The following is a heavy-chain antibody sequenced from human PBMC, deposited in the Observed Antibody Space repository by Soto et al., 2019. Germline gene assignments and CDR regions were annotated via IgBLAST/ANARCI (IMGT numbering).Heavy chain of an antibody. CDR3: ATSQELVRGVIIYGMDV. D-gene: IGHD3-10*01. CDR2: IYYSGST. Sequence: SEPLSLTCTVSGGSISSGGYYWSWIRQHPGKGLEWIGYIYYSGSTYYNPSLKSRVTISVDTSKNQFSLKLSSVTAADTAVYYCATSQELVRGVIIYGMDVWGQGTTVTVSS. CDR1: GGSISSGGYY. V-gene: IGHV4-31*03. J-gene: IGHJ6*02.